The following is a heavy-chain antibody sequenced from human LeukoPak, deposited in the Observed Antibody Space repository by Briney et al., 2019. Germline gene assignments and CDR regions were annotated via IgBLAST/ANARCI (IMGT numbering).Heavy chain of an antibody. Sequence: GGPLRLSCSASGFTFSSYAMHWVSQAPGKGLEYVSAISSNGGSTYYADSVKGRFTISRDNSKNTLYLQMSSLRAEDTAVCYCVKDQGSTDPFDYWGQGTLVTVSS. J-gene: IGHJ4*02. D-gene: IGHD2-15*01. V-gene: IGHV3-64D*09. CDR3: VKDQGSTDPFDY. CDR2: ISSNGGST. CDR1: GFTFSSYA.